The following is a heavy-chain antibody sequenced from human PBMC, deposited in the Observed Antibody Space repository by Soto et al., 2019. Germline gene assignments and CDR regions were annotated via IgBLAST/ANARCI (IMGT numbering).Heavy chain of an antibody. Sequence: GGSLRLSCAASGFTFSSYAMGGVRQAPGKGLEWVSAISGSGGSTYYADSVKGRFTISRDNSKNTLYLQMNSLRAEDTAVYYCANNHYYDSSGYYAHFDYWGQGPLVTVSS. D-gene: IGHD3-22*01. V-gene: IGHV3-23*01. J-gene: IGHJ4*02. CDR3: ANNHYYDSSGYYAHFDY. CDR1: GFTFSSYA. CDR2: ISGSGGST.